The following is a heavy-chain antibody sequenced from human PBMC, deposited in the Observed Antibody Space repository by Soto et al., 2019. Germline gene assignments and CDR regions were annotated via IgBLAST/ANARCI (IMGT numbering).Heavy chain of an antibody. V-gene: IGHV1-18*01. CDR3: ARGGPPIDY. CDR2: ISAYNGNT. Sequence: QVQLVQSGAEVKKPGASVKVSCKASGYTFTNFGISWVRQAPGQGLEWMGWISAYNGNTNYAQNFQGRVTMTTDTSTSIAYIELRSLKSDDKAVYYCARGGPPIDYWGQGTLVTVSS. D-gene: IGHD3-16*01. CDR1: GYTFTNFG. J-gene: IGHJ4*02.